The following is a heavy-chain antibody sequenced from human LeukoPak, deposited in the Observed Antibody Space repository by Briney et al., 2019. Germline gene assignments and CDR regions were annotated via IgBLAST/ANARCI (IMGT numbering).Heavy chain of an antibody. CDR3: TRVVYSYGYKVFDY. D-gene: IGHD5-18*01. CDR2: IYYSGST. J-gene: IGHJ4*02. Sequence: SETLSLTCTVSGGSISSYYWSWIRQPPGKGLEWIGYIYYSGSTNYNPSLKSRVTISVDTSKNQFSLKLSSVTAADTAVYYCTRVVYSYGYKVFDYWGQGTLVTVSS. V-gene: IGHV4-59*01. CDR1: GGSISSYY.